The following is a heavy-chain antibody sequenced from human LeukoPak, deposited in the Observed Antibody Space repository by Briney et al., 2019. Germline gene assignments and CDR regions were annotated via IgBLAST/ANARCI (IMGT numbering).Heavy chain of an antibody. D-gene: IGHD1-14*01. Sequence: GASVKVSCKASGYTFTSYYMYWVRQAPGQGLEWMGIINPSGGSTSYAQKFQGRVTMTRDTSTSTVYMELSSLRSEDTAVYYCAGSLGNRRFDPWGQGTLVTVSS. J-gene: IGHJ5*02. CDR2: INPSGGST. CDR3: AGSLGNRRFDP. V-gene: IGHV1-46*01. CDR1: GYTFTSYY.